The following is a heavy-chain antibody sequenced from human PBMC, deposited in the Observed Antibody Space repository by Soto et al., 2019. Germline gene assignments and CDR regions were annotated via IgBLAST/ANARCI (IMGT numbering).Heavy chain of an antibody. J-gene: IGHJ4*02. CDR3: VRESYEGAYGDF. V-gene: IGHV3-23*01. Sequence: EVQLLESGGGLVQPGGSLRLSCAASGFIFTNYAMSWVRQAPGEGLEWVSAITRDGTIYYTESVKGRFTISRDNSKNPVYLQMNSLSAEDTAVYYCVRESYEGAYGDFWGQGTLVTVSS. CDR2: ITRDGTI. CDR1: GFIFTNYA. D-gene: IGHD3-22*01.